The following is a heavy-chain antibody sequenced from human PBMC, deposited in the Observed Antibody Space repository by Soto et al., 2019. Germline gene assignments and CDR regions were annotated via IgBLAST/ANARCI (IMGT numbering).Heavy chain of an antibody. D-gene: IGHD5-12*01. Sequence: QVQLQQWGAGLLKPSETLSLNCGVNGGSLSGYYWSWIRQPPGKGLEWIGEIKDGGYTNYSPSLKSRAPISSGRSNNQFSQRLNSVTAADTGVYYCARGQEGVVATHWDQGALVTVSS. J-gene: IGHJ4*02. CDR3: ARGQEGVVATH. CDR2: IKDGGYT. CDR1: GGSLSGYY. V-gene: IGHV4-34*01.